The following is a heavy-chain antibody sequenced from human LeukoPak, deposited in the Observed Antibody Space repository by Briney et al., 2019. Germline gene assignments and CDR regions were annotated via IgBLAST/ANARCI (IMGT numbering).Heavy chain of an antibody. CDR2: IKQDGSAK. CDR3: ARYHYDGRSFDC. V-gene: IGHV3-7*05. CDR1: GFTFSRYW. Sequence: PGGSLRLSCAASGFTFSRYWMSWVRQAPGKGLEWVANIKQDGSAKNYVDSVKGRFTISRDNAKNSLYLQMNSLRAEDTAVYYCARYHYDGRSFDCWGQGTLVTVSS. D-gene: IGHD3-22*01. J-gene: IGHJ5*01.